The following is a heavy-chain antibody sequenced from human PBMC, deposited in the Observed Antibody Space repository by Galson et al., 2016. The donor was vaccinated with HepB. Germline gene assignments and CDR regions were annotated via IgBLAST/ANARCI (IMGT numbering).Heavy chain of an antibody. CDR2: IYSSGTT. CDR3: ARVSVYSSNWYDLAPGGPYYYYYYAMDV. D-gene: IGHD6-13*01. J-gene: IGHJ6*02. CDR1: GGSVSSSTFY. Sequence: SETLSLTCTVSGGSVSSSTFYWAWIRQPPGQGLEWIGTIYSSGTTYYNPSLKSRVTISFDTSENQFSLRLSSVAAADTALYYCARVSVYSSNWYDLAPGGPYYYYYYAMDVWGQGTTVTVSS. V-gene: IGHV4-39*07.